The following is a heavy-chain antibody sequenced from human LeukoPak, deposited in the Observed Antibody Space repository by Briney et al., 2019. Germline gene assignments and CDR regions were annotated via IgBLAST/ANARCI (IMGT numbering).Heavy chain of an antibody. D-gene: IGHD3-3*01. J-gene: IGHJ6*03. Sequence: SVKVSCKGSGGIFSSYAISWVRQAPGQGLEWMGRRIPIIGTANNEQQFQGRVTMTTDESTSTAYMDLSSMRSEDTAVYYCALPYYDFWSGYSSMDVWGKGTTVTVSS. V-gene: IGHV1-69*05. CDR2: RIPIIGTA. CDR1: GGIFSSYA. CDR3: ALPYYDFWSGYSSMDV.